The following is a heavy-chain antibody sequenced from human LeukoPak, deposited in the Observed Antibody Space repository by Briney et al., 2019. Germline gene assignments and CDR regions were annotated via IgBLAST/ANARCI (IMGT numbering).Heavy chain of an antibody. CDR1: GGSISRSSYY. D-gene: IGHD3-3*02. Sequence: SETLSLTCTVSGGSISRSSYYWGWIRQPPGKGLEWIGSIYYSGSPYYNPSLKSRVTISVDTSKNQFSLKLSSVTAADTAVYYCARLRRSRLAEFDYWGQGTLVTVSS. V-gene: IGHV4-39*07. J-gene: IGHJ4*02. CDR3: ARLRRSRLAEFDY. CDR2: IYYSGSP.